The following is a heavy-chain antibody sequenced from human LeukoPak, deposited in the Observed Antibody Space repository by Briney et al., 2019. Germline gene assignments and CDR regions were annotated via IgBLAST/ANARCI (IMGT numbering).Heavy chain of an antibody. CDR2: IKQDGSEK. CDR3: ATGRQCGY. J-gene: IGHJ4*02. V-gene: IGHV3-7*03. CDR1: GFTFSSYW. D-gene: IGHD4-11*01. Sequence: GGSLRLSCAVSGFTFSSYWMSWVRQAPGKGLEWVANIKQDGSEKYYADSVKGRFTISRDNAKNSLFLQMNSLRAEDTAVYYCATGRQCGYWGQGTLVTVS.